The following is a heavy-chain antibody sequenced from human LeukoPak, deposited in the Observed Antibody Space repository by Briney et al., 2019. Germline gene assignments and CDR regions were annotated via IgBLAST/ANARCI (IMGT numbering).Heavy chain of an antibody. J-gene: IGHJ4*02. V-gene: IGHV3-23*01. D-gene: IGHD3-22*01. Sequence: PGGSLRLSCAASGFTFSSYSMNWVRQAPGKGLEWVSAISGSGGSTYYADSVKGRFTISRDNSKNTLYLQMNSLRAEDTAVYYCAKDNPYYDSSGYYYAPLAHFDYWGQGTLVTVSS. CDR3: AKDNPYYDSSGYYYAPLAHFDY. CDR1: GFTFSSYS. CDR2: ISGSGGST.